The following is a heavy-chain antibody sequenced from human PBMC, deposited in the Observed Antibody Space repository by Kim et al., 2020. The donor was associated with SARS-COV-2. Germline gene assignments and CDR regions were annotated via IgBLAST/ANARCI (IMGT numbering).Heavy chain of an antibody. CDR3: ARDASIAAAGMSDY. D-gene: IGHD6-13*01. V-gene: IGHV1-18*01. Sequence: QKLQGRVTMTTDTSTSKAYMELRSLRSDDTAVYYCARDASIAAAGMSDYWGQGTLVTVSS. J-gene: IGHJ4*02.